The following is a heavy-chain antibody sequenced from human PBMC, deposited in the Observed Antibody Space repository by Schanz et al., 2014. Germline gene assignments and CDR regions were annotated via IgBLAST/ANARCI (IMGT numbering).Heavy chain of an antibody. D-gene: IGHD2-21*01. J-gene: IGHJ4*02. Sequence: QVQLVQSGAEVKKPGSSVKVSCKASGGTFSSDTFSWVRQAPGQGLEWMGRIVPIAGITNYAQRFQGRVTITADKSTSTASMELSSLRSEDTAVYYCARDRLECGAECYSVEVFEIWGQGTLVIVSS. CDR2: IVPIAGIT. CDR3: ARDRLECGAECYSVEVFEI. V-gene: IGHV1-69*08. CDR1: GGTFSSDT.